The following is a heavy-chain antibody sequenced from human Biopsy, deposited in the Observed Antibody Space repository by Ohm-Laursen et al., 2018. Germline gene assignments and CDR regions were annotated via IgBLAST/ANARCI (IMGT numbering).Heavy chain of an antibody. J-gene: IGHJ4*02. Sequence: ASVKVSCKASGYSFTSYYMHWVRQAPGQGLEWMRMINPSGSTTSYPQIFQGRVTMTRDTSKSTVYMELSSLRSADTAVYFCARNTGWYGDLYYFDYWGQRTLVTVSS. CDR1: GYSFTSYY. CDR3: ARNTGWYGDLYYFDY. V-gene: IGHV1-46*01. D-gene: IGHD6-19*01. CDR2: INPSGSTT.